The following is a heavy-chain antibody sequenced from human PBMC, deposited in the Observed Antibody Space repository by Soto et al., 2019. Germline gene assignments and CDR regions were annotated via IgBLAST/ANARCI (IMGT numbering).Heavy chain of an antibody. V-gene: IGHV1-69*12. CDR1: GGTFSSYA. D-gene: IGHD3-22*01. CDR3: AAAYYYVSRVYSSVPVDY. J-gene: IGHJ4*02. Sequence: QVQLVQSGAEVKKPGSSVKVSCKASGGTFSSYAISWVRQAPGQGLEWMGGIIPIFGTANYAQKFQGRVTITADETTRTAYVGLRSRRSENTAVYYCAAAYYYVSRVYSSVPVDYWGQGPLVTLPS. CDR2: IIPIFGTA.